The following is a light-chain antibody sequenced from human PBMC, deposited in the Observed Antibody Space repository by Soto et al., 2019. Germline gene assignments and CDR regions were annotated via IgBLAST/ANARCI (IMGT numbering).Light chain of an antibody. CDR2: DAS. V-gene: IGKV3-15*01. J-gene: IGKJ2*01. Sequence: DIVMTQSPVSLSVSPGERATLSCRASQSVGSNLAWYQQTPAQAPRLLIYDASARATGIPARFSGSGSGTEFTLTISSLQSEDYAVYYCQQYNNWLGTFGQGTKLEIK. CDR3: QQYNNWLGT. CDR1: QSVGSN.